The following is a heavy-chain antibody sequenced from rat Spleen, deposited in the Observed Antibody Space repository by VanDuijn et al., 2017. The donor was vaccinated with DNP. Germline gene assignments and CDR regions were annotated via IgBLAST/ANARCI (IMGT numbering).Heavy chain of an antibody. CDR1: GFSLTSYN. D-gene: IGHD3-4*01. Sequence: QVQLKESGPGLVQPSQTLSLTCTVAGFSLTSYNVHWVRQPPGKGLEWMGVIWSNGGTDYNSAIKSRLSISRDTSKSQVFLKMNSLQTEDTAMYFCARYSTTPGAMDAWGQGTSVTVSS. J-gene: IGHJ4*01. V-gene: IGHV2-41*01. CDR2: IWSNGGT. CDR3: ARYSTTPGAMDA.